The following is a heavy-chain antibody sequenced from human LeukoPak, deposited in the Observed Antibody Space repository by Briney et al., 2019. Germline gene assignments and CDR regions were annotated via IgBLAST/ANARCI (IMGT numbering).Heavy chain of an antibody. CDR3: ARDPQGYCSSTSCYRYAFDI. CDR1: GYTFTGYY. D-gene: IGHD2-2*01. CDR2: INPNSGGT. J-gene: IGHJ3*02. Sequence: ASVKVSCKDSGYTFTGYYMHWVRQAPGQGLEWMGRINPNSGGTNYAQKFQGRVTMTRDTSISTAYMELSRLRSDDTAVYYCARDPQGYCSSTSCYRYAFDIWGQGTMVTVSS. V-gene: IGHV1-2*06.